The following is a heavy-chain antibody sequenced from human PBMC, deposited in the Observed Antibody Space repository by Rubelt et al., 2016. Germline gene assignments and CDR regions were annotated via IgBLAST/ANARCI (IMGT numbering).Heavy chain of an antibody. CDR1: GFTFSSYS. CDR2: ISGVGIDK. J-gene: IGHJ3*02. V-gene: IGHV3-30*04. CDR3: ARRGAAMASAFDI. D-gene: IGHD5-24*01. Sequence: AASGFTFSSYSMHWVRQAPGKGLEWMTVISGVGIDKYYAASVKGRFTISRDNAKDSLYLQMNSLRTEDTAVYYCARRGAAMASAFDIWGQGTMVTVSS.